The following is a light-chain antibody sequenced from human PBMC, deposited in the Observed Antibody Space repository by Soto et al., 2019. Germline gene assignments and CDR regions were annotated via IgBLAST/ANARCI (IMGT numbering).Light chain of an antibody. CDR1: QSISSW. J-gene: IGKJ1*01. Sequence: DIQMTQSPSTLSASVGDRVTITCRASQSISSWLAWYQQKPGKAPKLLIHKASILESGVPSRFSGGRSGTEYTLTISSLQPDGFQTYYCEQYYSSPTFAQETKVEIK. CDR3: EQYYSSPT. V-gene: IGKV1-5*03. CDR2: KAS.